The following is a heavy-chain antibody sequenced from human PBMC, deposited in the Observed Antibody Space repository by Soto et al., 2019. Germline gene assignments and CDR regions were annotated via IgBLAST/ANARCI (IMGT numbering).Heavy chain of an antibody. Sequence: PLETLSLTCSVSGDYVSTSYWNWIRQPPGKGLEWIGNVYYTGNTNYSPSLKSRVTISLDKSNNQFSLTLISVTAADTAVYYCARDPTSYDFLSGSGYYGLDVWGQGISVTVSS. J-gene: IGHJ6*02. CDR3: ARDPTSYDFLSGSGYYGLDV. CDR1: GDYVSTSY. D-gene: IGHD3-3*01. V-gene: IGHV4-59*02. CDR2: VYYTGNT.